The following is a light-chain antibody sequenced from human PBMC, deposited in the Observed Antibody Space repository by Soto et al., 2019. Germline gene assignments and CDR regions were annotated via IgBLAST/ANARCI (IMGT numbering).Light chain of an antibody. J-gene: IGKJ1*01. Sequence: EIVLTQSPATLSLSPGERVTLSCRASQSVGSYLAWYQQKLGQAPRLLIYDASNRATGIPDRFSGSGSGTDFTLTISRLEPEDFAVYYCQQYGSSGTFGQGTKVDIK. CDR3: QQYGSSGT. CDR1: QSVGSY. CDR2: DAS. V-gene: IGKV3-20*01.